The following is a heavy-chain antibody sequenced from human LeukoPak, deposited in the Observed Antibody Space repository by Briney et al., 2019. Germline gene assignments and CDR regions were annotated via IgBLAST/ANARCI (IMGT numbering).Heavy chain of an antibody. V-gene: IGHV4-4*07. Sequence: PSETLSLTCTVSGGSISSYYWSWIRQPAGKGLEWIGRIYTSGSTSYNPSLKSRVTMSVDTSKNQFSLKLSSVTAADTAVYYCARDLPLTYRYXXXXXDXXDIWGXGTMVTV. D-gene: IGHD2-2*01. CDR3: ARDLPLTYRYXXXXXDXXDI. CDR2: IYTSGST. CDR1: GGSISSYY. J-gene: IGHJ3*02.